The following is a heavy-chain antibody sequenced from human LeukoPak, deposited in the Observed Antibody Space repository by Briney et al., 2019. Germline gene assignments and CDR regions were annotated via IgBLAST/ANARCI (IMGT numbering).Heavy chain of an antibody. CDR2: IYYSGST. CDR3: ARGRFDP. J-gene: IGHJ5*02. Sequence: TSETLSLTCTLSGGSISSYYWSWIRQPPGKGLEWIGYIYYSGSTNYNPSLKSRVTISVDTSKNQFSLKLSSVTAAGTAVYYCARGRFDPWGQGTLVTVSS. V-gene: IGHV4-59*01. CDR1: GGSISSYY.